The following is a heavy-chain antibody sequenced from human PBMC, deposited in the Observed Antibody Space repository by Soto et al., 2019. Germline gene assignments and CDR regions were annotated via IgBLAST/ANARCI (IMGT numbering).Heavy chain of an antibody. Sequence: PSETLSLTCAVYGGSFSGYYWSWIRQPPGKGLEWIGEINHSGSTNYNPSLKSRVTISVDTSKNQFSLKLSSVTAADTAVYYCARGPYPTYCSGGSCYQYYFDYWGQGTLVTVSP. V-gene: IGHV4-34*01. CDR3: ARGPYPTYCSGGSCYQYYFDY. CDR2: INHSGST. CDR1: GGSFSGYY. J-gene: IGHJ4*02. D-gene: IGHD2-15*01.